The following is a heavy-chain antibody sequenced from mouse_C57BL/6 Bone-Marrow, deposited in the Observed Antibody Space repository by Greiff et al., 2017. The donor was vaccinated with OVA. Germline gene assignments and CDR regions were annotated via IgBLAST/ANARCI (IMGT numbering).Heavy chain of an antibody. V-gene: IGHV1-82*01. CDR1: GYAFSSSW. CDR2: IYPGDGDT. CDR3: ANYYGSSYGFAY. D-gene: IGHD1-1*01. J-gene: IGHJ3*01. Sequence: QLKESGPELVKPGASVKISCKASGYAFSSSWMNWVKQRPGKGLEWIGRIYPGDGDTNYNGKFKGKATLTADKSSSTAYMQLSSLTSEDSAVYFCANYYGSSYGFAYWGQGTLVTVSA.